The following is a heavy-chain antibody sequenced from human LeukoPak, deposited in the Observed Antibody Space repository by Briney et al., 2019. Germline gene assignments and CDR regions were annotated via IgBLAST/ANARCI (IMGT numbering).Heavy chain of an antibody. D-gene: IGHD2-8*02. V-gene: IGHV3-23*01. CDR2: IFPSGGEI. CDR1: GFTFSTYS. J-gene: IGHJ4*02. Sequence: GGSLRLSCAASGFTFSTYSMTWVRQPPGKGLEWVSSIFPSGGEIHYADSVRGRFTISRDNSKSTLSLQMNSLRAEDTAIYYCATYRQVLLPFESWGQGTLVTVSS. CDR3: ATYRQVLLPFES.